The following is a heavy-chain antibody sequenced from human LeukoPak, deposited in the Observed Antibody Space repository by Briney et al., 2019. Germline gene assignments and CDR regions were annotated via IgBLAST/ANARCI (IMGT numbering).Heavy chain of an antibody. CDR3: ARMTTVTTPEDY. CDR1: GFTLTDYS. CDR2: INPNSGGT. Sequence: ASVKVSCKASGFTLTDYSMHWVRQAPGQGLEWMGWINPNSGGTNYAQKFQGRVTMTRDTSISTAYMELSRLRSDDTAVYYCARMTTVTTPEDYWGQGTLVTVSS. V-gene: IGHV1-2*02. J-gene: IGHJ4*02. D-gene: IGHD4-11*01.